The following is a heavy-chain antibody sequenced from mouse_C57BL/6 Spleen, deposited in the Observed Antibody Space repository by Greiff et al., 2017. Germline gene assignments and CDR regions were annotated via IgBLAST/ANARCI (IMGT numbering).Heavy chain of an antibody. V-gene: IGHV1-50*01. CDR1: GYTFTSYW. CDR3: ATGTGYWYFDV. J-gene: IGHJ1*03. D-gene: IGHD4-1*01. Sequence: VQLQQPGAELVKPGASVKLSCKASGYTFTSYWMQWVKQRPGQGLEWIGEIDPSDSYTNDNQKFKGKAPLTVDTSSSTAYMQLSSLTSEDSAVYYCATGTGYWYFDVWGTGTTVTVSS. CDR2: IDPSDSYT.